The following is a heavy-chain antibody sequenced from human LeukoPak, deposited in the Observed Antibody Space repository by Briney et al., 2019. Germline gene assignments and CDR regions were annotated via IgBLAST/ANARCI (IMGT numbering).Heavy chain of an antibody. J-gene: IGHJ5*02. D-gene: IGHD2-21*01. V-gene: IGHV3-74*01. CDR3: ARALGGAGVFDP. CDR2: INGNGGGT. Sequence: GGSLRLSCAASGFTFSTYWMHWVRQAPGKGLVWVSRINGNGGGTTYADSVKGRFTISRDNAKNTLYLQMNNLRAEDTAVYYCARALGGAGVFDPWGQGTLVTV. CDR1: GFTFSTYW.